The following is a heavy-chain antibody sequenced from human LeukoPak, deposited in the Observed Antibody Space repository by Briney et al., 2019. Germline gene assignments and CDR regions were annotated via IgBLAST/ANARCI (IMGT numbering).Heavy chain of an antibody. Sequence: GGSLRLSCAASGFTFSSYAMSWVRQAPGKGLEWVSAISGSGGSTYYADSAKGRFTISRDNSKNTLYLQMNSLRAEDTAVYYCVKGTLNWNKYYFDYWGQGTLVTVSS. V-gene: IGHV3-23*01. CDR3: VKGTLNWNKYYFDY. D-gene: IGHD1/OR15-1a*01. CDR1: GFTFSSYA. J-gene: IGHJ4*02. CDR2: ISGSGGST.